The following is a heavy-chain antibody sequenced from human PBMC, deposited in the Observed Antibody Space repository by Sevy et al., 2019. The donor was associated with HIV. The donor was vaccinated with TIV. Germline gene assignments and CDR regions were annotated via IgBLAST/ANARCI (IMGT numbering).Heavy chain of an antibody. D-gene: IGHD6-6*01. CDR2: IYSSGST. Sequence: SETLSLTCTVSGDSINIYFWSWIRQPPGKGLEWIGYIYSSGSTNYNPSLKSRVTISLGTCKNQFSLRLSSVTAADTAVYYCARESIGSVRDVDYWGQGTLVTVSS. CDR1: GDSINIYF. CDR3: ARESIGSVRDVDY. V-gene: IGHV4-59*01. J-gene: IGHJ4*02.